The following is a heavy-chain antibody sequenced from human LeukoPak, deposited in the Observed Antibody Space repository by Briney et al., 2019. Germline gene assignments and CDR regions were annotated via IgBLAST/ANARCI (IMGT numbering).Heavy chain of an antibody. Sequence: PSETLSLTCAVYGGSFSGYYWGWIRQPPGKGLEWIGEINHSGSTNYNPSLKSRVTISVDTYKNQFSLKLSSVTAADTAVYYCAQTTYSSGWYNYYYYGMDVWGQGTTVTVSS. V-gene: IGHV4-34*01. D-gene: IGHD6-19*01. J-gene: IGHJ6*02. CDR1: GGSFSGYY. CDR2: INHSGST. CDR3: AQTTYSSGWYNYYYYGMDV.